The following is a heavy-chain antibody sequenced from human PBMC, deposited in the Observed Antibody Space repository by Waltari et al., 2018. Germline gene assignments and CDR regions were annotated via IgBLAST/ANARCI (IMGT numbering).Heavy chain of an antibody. V-gene: IGHV1-69*08. D-gene: IGHD6-6*01. CDR3: ARAIRYSSSPRYYFDY. J-gene: IGHJ4*02. CDR2: IIPSVGTA. CDR1: GGTFSSYA. Sequence: QVQLVQSGAEVKKPGSSVKVSCKASGGTFSSYAISWVRQAPGQGLEWMGRIIPSVGTANYDKKFQVRVTITADKSTSTAYSELSSLRSEDTAVYYCARAIRYSSSPRYYFDYWGQGTLVTVSS.